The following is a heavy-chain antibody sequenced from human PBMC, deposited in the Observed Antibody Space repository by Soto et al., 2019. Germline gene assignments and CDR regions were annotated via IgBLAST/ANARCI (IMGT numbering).Heavy chain of an antibody. CDR2: ISGSGGST. CDR1: GFTFSSYA. D-gene: IGHD6-13*01. Sequence: GGSLRVSCAAAGFTFSSYARSWVRQAPGKGLEWVSAISGSGGSTYYADSVKGRFTISRDNSKNTLYLQMNSLRAADTAVYYCARAYSSWYWDYRGLGTLVTVSS. CDR3: ARAYSSWYWDY. V-gene: IGHV3-23*01. J-gene: IGHJ4*02.